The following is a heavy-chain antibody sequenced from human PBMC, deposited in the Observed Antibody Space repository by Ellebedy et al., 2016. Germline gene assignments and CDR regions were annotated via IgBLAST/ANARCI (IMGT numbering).Heavy chain of an antibody. CDR1: GYTFTSYD. D-gene: IGHD2-2*01. CDR2: MNPNSGNT. Sequence: ASVKVSCXASGYTFTSYDINWVRQATGQGLEWMGWMNPNSGNTGYAQKFQGRVTMTRNTSISTAYMELSSLRSEDTAVYYCARVGSTSCEFDYWGQGTLVTVSS. CDR3: ARVGSTSCEFDY. J-gene: IGHJ4*02. V-gene: IGHV1-8*01.